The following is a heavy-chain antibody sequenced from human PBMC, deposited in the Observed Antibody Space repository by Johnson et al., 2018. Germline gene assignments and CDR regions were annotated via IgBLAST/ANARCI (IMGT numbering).Heavy chain of an antibody. D-gene: IGHD3-10*01. CDR3: AKADLGSSYPFDI. Sequence: VQLVESGGGLVQPGGSLRLSCAASGFTFSSYAMSWVRQAPGKGLEWVSVIYTDGSTYSADSVKGRFTISRDSSKNTLYLQMNSVRAEDTALYYCAKADLGSSYPFDIWGQGTMVTVSS. V-gene: IGHV3-66*02. J-gene: IGHJ3*02. CDR1: GFTFSSYA. CDR2: IYTDGST.